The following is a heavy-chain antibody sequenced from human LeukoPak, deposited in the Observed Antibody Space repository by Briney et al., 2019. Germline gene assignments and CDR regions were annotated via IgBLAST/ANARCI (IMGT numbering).Heavy chain of an antibody. J-gene: IGHJ6*03. V-gene: IGHV1-69*05. Sequence: SVKVSCKASGGTFSTYSISWVRHAPGQRLEWMGGIIPIFDTANYAQKFQGRVTITTDESTSTAYMELSSLRSEDTAVYYCARGEVRGVIRYYYYYMDVWGKGTTVTVSS. D-gene: IGHD3-10*01. CDR3: ARGEVRGVIRYYYYYMDV. CDR2: IIPIFDTA. CDR1: GGTFSTYS.